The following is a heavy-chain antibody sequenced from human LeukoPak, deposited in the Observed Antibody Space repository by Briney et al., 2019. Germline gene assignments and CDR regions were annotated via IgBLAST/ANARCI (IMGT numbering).Heavy chain of an antibody. CDR3: VKASSSSPQYNWFDA. D-gene: IGHD6-6*01. V-gene: IGHV3-7*03. Sequence: GGSLRLSCAASGFTFSSYWMSWVRQAPGKGLEWVANIKQDGSEKYYVDSVKGRFTISRGNSKNTLYLQMNSLRAEDTALYYCVKASSSSPQYNWFDAWGQGTLVTVSS. CDR1: GFTFSSYW. J-gene: IGHJ5*02. CDR2: IKQDGSEK.